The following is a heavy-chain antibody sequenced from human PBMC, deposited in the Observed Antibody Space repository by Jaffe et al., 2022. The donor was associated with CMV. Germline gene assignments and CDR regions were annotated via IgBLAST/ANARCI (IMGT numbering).Heavy chain of an antibody. CDR3: ASTRWELPPDAFDI. V-gene: IGHV3-66*01. Sequence: EVQLVESGGGLVQPGGSLRLSCAASGFTVSSNYMSWVRQAPGKGLEWVSVIYSGGSTYYADSVKGRFTISRDNSKNTLYLQMNSLRAEDTAVYYCASTRWELPPDAFDIWGQGTMVTVSS. CDR1: GFTVSSNY. D-gene: IGHD1-26*01. J-gene: IGHJ3*02. CDR2: IYSGGST.